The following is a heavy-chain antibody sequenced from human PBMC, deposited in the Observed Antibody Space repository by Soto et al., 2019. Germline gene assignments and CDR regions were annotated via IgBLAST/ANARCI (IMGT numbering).Heavy chain of an antibody. CDR3: AKAPPELTVTRYYYYYMDV. Sequence: GGSLRLSCAASGFTFSSYAMSWVRQAPGKGLEWVSAISGSGGSTYYADSVKGRFTISRDNSKNTLYLQMNSLRAEDTAVYYCAKAPPELTVTRYYYYYMDVWGKGTTVTVSS. D-gene: IGHD4-17*01. V-gene: IGHV3-23*01. J-gene: IGHJ6*03. CDR2: ISGSGGST. CDR1: GFTFSSYA.